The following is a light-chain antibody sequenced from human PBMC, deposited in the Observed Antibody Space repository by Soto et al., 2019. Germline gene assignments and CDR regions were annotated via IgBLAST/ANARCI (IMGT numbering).Light chain of an antibody. J-gene: IGLJ2*01. V-gene: IGLV2-14*03. CDR3: SSYTSRSIVI. Sequence: QSALTQPASVSGSPGQSITISCTGTSSDVGTYNYVSWYQQHPGKAPKLMIYDVSNRPSGVSNHFSGSKSGNTASLTISGLQAEDEADYYCSSYTSRSIVIFGGGTKVTVL. CDR2: DVS. CDR1: SSDVGTYNY.